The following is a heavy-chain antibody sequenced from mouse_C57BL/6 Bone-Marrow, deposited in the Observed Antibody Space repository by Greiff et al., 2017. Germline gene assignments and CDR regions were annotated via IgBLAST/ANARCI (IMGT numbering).Heavy chain of an antibody. CDR3: ARSRIYYGYDARLPGAY. D-gene: IGHD2-2*01. CDR1: GFNIKDDY. V-gene: IGHV14-4*01. J-gene: IGHJ3*01. Sequence: VQLQQSGAELVRPGASVKLSCTASGFNIKDDYMHWVKQRPEQGLEWIGWIDPENGDTEYASKFQGKATITADTSSSTAYMQLSSLTSEDSAVYYCARSRIYYGYDARLPGAYWGQGTLVTVSA. CDR2: IDPENGDT.